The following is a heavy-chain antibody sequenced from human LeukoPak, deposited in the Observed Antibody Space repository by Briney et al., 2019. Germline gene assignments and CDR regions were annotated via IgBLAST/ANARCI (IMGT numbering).Heavy chain of an antibody. V-gene: IGHV4-34*01. CDR1: GGSFSGYY. J-gene: IGHJ4*02. D-gene: IGHD3-3*01. CDR3: ARDGIFGVM. Sequence: SETLSLTCAVYGGSFSGYYWSWIRQPPGKGLEWIGEINHSGSTNYNPSLKSRVTISVDTSKNQFSLKLSSVTAADTAVYYCARDGIFGVMWGQGTLVTVSS. CDR2: INHSGST.